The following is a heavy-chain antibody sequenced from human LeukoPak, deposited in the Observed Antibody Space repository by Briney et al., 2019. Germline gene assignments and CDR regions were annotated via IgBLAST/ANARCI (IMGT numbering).Heavy chain of an antibody. J-gene: IGHJ3*01. CDR2: IIPMLGRA. CDR3: ASAVKTATSGDAFDV. D-gene: IGHD2/OR15-2a*01. CDR1: GGTFSTSA. Sequence: SVKVSCKASGGTFSTSATSWVRQAPGQGLEWMGGIIPMLGRANYAQALRDRVKITADESTSTVYMEVRSLRSDDTGVYYCASAVKTATSGDAFDVWGPGTMVTVSS. V-gene: IGHV1-69*13.